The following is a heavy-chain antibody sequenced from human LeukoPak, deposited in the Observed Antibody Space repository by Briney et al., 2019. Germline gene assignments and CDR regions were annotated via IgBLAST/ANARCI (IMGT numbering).Heavy chain of an antibody. J-gene: IGHJ5*02. CDR3: ARGRGFDP. Sequence: GSLRLSCADSGFTFSSFGMNWVRQAPGKGLEWVANINPDGSEKKYVDSVKGRFSISRDNARNSLYLQMNSLRAEDTAVYYCARGRGFDPWGQGTLVTVSS. V-gene: IGHV3-7*01. CDR1: GFTFSSFG. CDR2: INPDGSEK.